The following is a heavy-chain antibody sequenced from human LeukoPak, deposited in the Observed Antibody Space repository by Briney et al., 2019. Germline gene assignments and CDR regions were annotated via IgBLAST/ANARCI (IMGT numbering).Heavy chain of an antibody. D-gene: IGHD5-18*01. CDR2: IRYDGSNK. Sequence: GGSLRLSCAASGFTFSSYGVHWVRQAPGKGLEWVAFIRYDGSNKYYADSVKGRFTISRDNSKNTLYLQMNSLRAEDTAVYYCAKEKGDTAMAPYYFDYWGQGTLVTVSS. J-gene: IGHJ4*02. V-gene: IGHV3-30*02. CDR3: AKEKGDTAMAPYYFDY. CDR1: GFTFSSYG.